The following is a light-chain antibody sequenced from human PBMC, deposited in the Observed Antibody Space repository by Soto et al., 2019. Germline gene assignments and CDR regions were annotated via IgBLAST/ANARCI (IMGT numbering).Light chain of an antibody. V-gene: IGKV1-5*03. CDR2: KAS. Sequence: STLSASVGDRVTITCRASQSISSWLAWYQQKPGKAPKLLIYKASSLESGVPSRFSGSGSGTEFTLTISSLQPDDCATYYCQQYNSDWTFGQGTNVDIK. J-gene: IGKJ1*01. CDR3: QQYNSDWT. CDR1: QSISSW.